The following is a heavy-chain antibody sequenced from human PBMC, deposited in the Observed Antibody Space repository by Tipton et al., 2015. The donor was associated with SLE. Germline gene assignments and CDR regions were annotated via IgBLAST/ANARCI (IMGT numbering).Heavy chain of an antibody. D-gene: IGHD3-9*01. V-gene: IGHV3-7*01. CDR1: GYSFSRYW. J-gene: IGHJ4*02. CDR3: ARVDWGKIDF. Sequence: QLVQSGAEVKKPGESLRISCQGSGYSFSRYWMSWVRQAPGKGLEWVADTHQDGSEKYYVDSVKGRFTISRDNAKNSMYLQMNRLRGEDTAVYYCARVDWGKIDFWGQGTLVIVSS. CDR2: THQDGSEK.